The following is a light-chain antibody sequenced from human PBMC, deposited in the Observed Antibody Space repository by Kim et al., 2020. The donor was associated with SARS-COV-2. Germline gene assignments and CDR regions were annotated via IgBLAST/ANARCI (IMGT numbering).Light chain of an antibody. J-gene: IGKJ3*01. Sequence: DIQMTQSPSTLSTSVGDRVTITCRASQSISSWLAWYQQQPGQAPKLLIYDASSLKSGVPSTFSGSGSGTEFTHTISSLQPDDFATYYCQQYNTYQSTFGPGTKVDIK. V-gene: IGKV1-5*01. CDR3: QQYNTYQST. CDR1: QSISSW. CDR2: DAS.